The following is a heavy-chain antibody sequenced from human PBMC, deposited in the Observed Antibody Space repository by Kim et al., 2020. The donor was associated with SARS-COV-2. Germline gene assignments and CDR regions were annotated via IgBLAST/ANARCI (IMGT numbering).Heavy chain of an antibody. J-gene: IGHJ4*02. CDR2: IWSDGIKK. CDR1: GLTFSNYG. CDR3: ASRAGLGTHGPFYFDY. Sequence: GGSLRLSCVVSGLTFSNYGINWVRQAPGKGLEWVAVIWSDGIKKFYADSVKGRFTISIDNSKNTLYLQMDSLRAEDAAVYYCASRAGLGTHGPFYFDYWGQRTLVSVSS. D-gene: IGHD3-16*01. V-gene: IGHV3-33*08.